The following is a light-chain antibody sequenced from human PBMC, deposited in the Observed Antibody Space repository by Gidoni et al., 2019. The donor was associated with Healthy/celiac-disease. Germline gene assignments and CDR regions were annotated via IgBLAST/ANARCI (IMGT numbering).Light chain of an antibody. CDR3: QQYYSTLIT. J-gene: IGKJ5*01. Sequence: DIVMTQSPDSLAVSLGERATINCKSSQSVLYSSNNKNYLAWYQQKPGQPPKLLICWASTRESGVPDRFSGSGSGTDFTLTISSLQAEDVAVYYCQQYYSTLITFGQGTRLEIK. CDR1: QSVLYSSNNKNY. V-gene: IGKV4-1*01. CDR2: WAS.